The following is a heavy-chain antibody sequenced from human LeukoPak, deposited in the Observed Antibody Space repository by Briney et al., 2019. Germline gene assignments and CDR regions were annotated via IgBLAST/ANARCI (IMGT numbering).Heavy chain of an antibody. D-gene: IGHD2-21*01. CDR1: GGTFSRYA. CDR3: ARVDIFVAPDDTSYDAFDI. V-gene: IGHV1-69*04. J-gene: IGHJ3*02. CDR2: IIPIAGIS. Sequence: SVKVSCKSSGGTFSRYAINWLRQAPGQGLEWMGRIIPIAGISNYAQKFQGRVTTTADKSTSTAYMELYSLRYEDTAVYYCARVDIFVAPDDTSYDAFDIWGQGTMVTVSS.